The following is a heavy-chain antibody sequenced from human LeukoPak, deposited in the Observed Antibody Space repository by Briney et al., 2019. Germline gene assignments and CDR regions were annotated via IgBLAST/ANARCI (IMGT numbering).Heavy chain of an antibody. CDR2: ISYDGGNQ. V-gene: IGHV3-30*04. CDR3: AREDVLDY. CDR1: GFTFSSYS. Sequence: GGSLRLSCAASGFTFSSYSMHWVRQAPGKGLEWVAIISYDGGNQYYADSVKGRFTISRDNSKNTLYLQMNSLRAEDTAVYYCAREDVLDYWGQGTLVTVSS. J-gene: IGHJ4*02.